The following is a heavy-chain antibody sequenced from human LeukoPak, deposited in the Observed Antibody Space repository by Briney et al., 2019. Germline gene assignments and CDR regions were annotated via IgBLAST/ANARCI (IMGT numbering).Heavy chain of an antibody. Sequence: GGSLRLSCAASGFTFSSYGMHWVRQAPGKGLEWVAVISYDGSNKYYADSVKGRFTISRDNSKNTLYLQMNSLRAEDTAVYYCAKDRLYCSGGSCYPREDYYYMDVWGKGTTVTVSS. D-gene: IGHD2-15*01. J-gene: IGHJ6*03. CDR2: ISYDGSNK. V-gene: IGHV3-30*18. CDR1: GFTFSSYG. CDR3: AKDRLYCSGGSCYPREDYYYMDV.